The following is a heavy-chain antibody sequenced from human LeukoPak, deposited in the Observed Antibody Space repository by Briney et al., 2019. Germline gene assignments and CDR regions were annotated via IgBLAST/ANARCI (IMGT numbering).Heavy chain of an antibody. CDR1: GFAFSQFP. V-gene: IGHV3-30*03. Sequence: GGSLRLSCVASGFAFSQFPVHWVRQAPGKRLEWVAFISHDGGNKKYGDSVKGRFTISRDNSKNTVYLKMNSLRPEDTALYYCARDKSYFGSGNYHYLDSWGQGALVIVSS. J-gene: IGHJ4*02. CDR2: ISHDGGNK. D-gene: IGHD3-10*01. CDR3: ARDKSYFGSGNYHYLDS.